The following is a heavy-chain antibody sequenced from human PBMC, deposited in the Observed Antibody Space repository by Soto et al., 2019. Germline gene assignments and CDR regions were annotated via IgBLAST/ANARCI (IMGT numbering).Heavy chain of an antibody. V-gene: IGHV3-23*01. CDR3: AKAHCSSTSCEDDY. D-gene: IGHD2-2*01. Sequence: GGSLRLSCAASGFTFSSYAMSWVRQAPGKGLEWASAISGSGGSTYYADSVKGRFTISRDNSKNTLYLQMNSLRAEDTAVYYCAKAHCSSTSCEDDYWGQGTLVTVSS. J-gene: IGHJ4*02. CDR2: ISGSGGST. CDR1: GFTFSSYA.